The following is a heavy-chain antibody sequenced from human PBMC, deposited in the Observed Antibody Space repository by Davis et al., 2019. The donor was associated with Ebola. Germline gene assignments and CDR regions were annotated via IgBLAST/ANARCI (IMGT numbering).Heavy chain of an antibody. Sequence: GGSLRLSCTASGFTFSSYWMHWVRQAPGKGLEWVSGISWNSETKVYADSVKGRFTISRDNAKKSLYLQLNSLRVEDTAFYYCAARSCTRSRCQAFEYGGQGTLVTVSS. J-gene: IGHJ4*02. CDR3: AARSCTRSRCQAFEY. V-gene: IGHV3-9*01. D-gene: IGHD3-16*02. CDR2: ISWNSETK. CDR1: GFTFSSYW.